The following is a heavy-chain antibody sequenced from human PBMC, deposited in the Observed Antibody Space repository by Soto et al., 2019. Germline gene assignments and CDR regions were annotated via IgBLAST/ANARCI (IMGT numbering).Heavy chain of an antibody. CDR3: ARGIRGYSYGSLHY. D-gene: IGHD5-18*01. J-gene: IGHJ4*02. V-gene: IGHV3-30-3*01. CDR1: GFTFSSYA. Sequence: QVQLVESGGGVVQPGRSLRLSCAASGFTFSSYAMHWVRQAPGKGLEWVAVISYDGSNKYYADSVKGRFTISRDNSKNTLYLQMNSLRAEDTAVYYCARGIRGYSYGSLHYWGQGTLVTVSS. CDR2: ISYDGSNK.